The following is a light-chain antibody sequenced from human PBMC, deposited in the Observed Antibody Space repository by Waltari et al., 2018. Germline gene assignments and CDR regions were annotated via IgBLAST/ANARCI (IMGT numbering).Light chain of an antibody. J-gene: IGKJ1*01. CDR3: HQYNSWPKT. V-gene: IGKV3-15*01. CDR2: GSS. CDR1: QSIMNN. Sequence: DIVLTQSPATLSVSPGQRATLSCRASQSIMNNLAWYQQKPGQAPRLLIYGSSSRTTDVPARFSGSGSGTEFTLTISSLRSGDSAIYYCHQYNSWPKTFGQGTKVEI.